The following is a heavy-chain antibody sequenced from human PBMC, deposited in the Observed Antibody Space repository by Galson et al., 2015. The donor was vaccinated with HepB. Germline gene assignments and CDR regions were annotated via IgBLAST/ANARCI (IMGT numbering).Heavy chain of an antibody. J-gene: IGHJ4*02. CDR2: IILILNSA. D-gene: IGHD2-2*01. CDR3: ARDRDITVPAPMVY. CDR1: GGTFSSYT. Sequence: SVKVSCKASGGTFSSYTFSWVRQAPGQGLEWMGRIILILNSANYAQKFQGRVTITADKSTGTAYMEVSSLRSDDTAVYYCARDRDITVPAPMVYWGQGTPVTVSS. V-gene: IGHV1-69*08.